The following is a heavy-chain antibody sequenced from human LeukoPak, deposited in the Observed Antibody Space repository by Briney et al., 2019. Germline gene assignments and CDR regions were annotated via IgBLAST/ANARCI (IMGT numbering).Heavy chain of an antibody. Sequence: GGSLRLSCAASGFTFSNYGMHWVRQAPGKGLEWVAFIHYDGINKYYADSVKGRFTVSRDNSKSTLSLQMNSLRTEDTAVYFCAKDMAPMVLRGAFDYWGQGTLATVSS. J-gene: IGHJ4*02. CDR2: IHYDGINK. D-gene: IGHD4/OR15-4a*01. CDR3: AKDMAPMVLRGAFDY. V-gene: IGHV3-30*02. CDR1: GFTFSNYG.